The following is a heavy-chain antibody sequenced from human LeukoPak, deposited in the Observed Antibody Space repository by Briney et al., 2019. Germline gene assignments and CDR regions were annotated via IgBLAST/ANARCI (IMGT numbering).Heavy chain of an antibody. D-gene: IGHD3-10*01. CDR1: GYTFTGYY. CDR2: INPNSGGT. CDR3: ARDLYGSGSYYNNPFDP. J-gene: IGHJ5*02. V-gene: IGHV1-2*02. Sequence: GASVKVSCKASGYTFTGYYMHWVRQAPGQGLEWMGWINPNSGGTNYAQKFQGRVTMTRDTSISTAYMELSRLRSDDTAVYYCARDLYGSGSYYNNPFDPWGQGTLVTVSS.